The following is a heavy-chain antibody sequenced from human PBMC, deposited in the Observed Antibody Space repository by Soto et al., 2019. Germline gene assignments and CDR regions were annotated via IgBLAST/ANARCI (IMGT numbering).Heavy chain of an antibody. Sequence: EVHLLESGGGLVQPGESLRLSCAASGFTFDSHEMSWVRQAPGKGLEWVSTISARGGSTYYADSVKGRFTVSRDNSKNTVYLQMTSLRAEDTALYYCAKYCVGPICYARYFDSWGQGTLVTVSS. CDR3: AKYCVGPICYARYFDS. D-gene: IGHD2-21*01. J-gene: IGHJ4*02. CDR2: ISARGGST. V-gene: IGHV3-23*01. CDR1: GFTFDSHE.